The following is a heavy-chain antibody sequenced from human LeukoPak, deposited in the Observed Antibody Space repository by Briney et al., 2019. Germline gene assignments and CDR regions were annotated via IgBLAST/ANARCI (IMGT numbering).Heavy chain of an antibody. J-gene: IGHJ4*02. CDR2: IDPEDGET. CDR3: ATGGIYSLLDY. V-gene: IGHV1-24*01. D-gene: IGHD1-26*01. Sequence: ASVTVSFKVSGHTLTDLSTHWVRQAPGRGLEWMGGIDPEDGETIYAQKFQGRVTMTEDTSTDTAYMELSSLRSEDTAVYYCATGGIYSLLDYWGQGTLVTVSS. CDR1: GHTLTDLS.